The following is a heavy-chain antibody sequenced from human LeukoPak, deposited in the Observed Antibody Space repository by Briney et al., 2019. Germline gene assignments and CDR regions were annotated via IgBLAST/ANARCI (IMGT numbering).Heavy chain of an antibody. CDR2: IYYSGST. J-gene: IGHJ5*02. CDR3: AREGSGSYGWYNWFDP. D-gene: IGHD3-10*01. CDR1: GDSISSYY. Sequence: SETLSLTCTVSGDSISSYYWIWIRRPPGKGLEWIGYIYYSGSTNYNPSLKSRVTISVDTSKNQFSLKLSSVTAADTAVYYCAREGSGSYGWYNWFDPWGQGTLVTVSS. V-gene: IGHV4-59*01.